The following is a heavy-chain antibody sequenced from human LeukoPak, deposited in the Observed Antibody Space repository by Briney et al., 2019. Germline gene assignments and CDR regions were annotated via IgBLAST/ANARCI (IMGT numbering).Heavy chain of an antibody. Sequence: NPGGSLRLSCAASGFTFGSYSMNWVRQAPGKGLEWVSSISSSSSYIYYADSVKGRFTISRDNAKNSLYLQMNSLRAEDTAVYYCAKAAGPRHDTTTHDRWGQGTLVTVSS. J-gene: IGHJ4*02. D-gene: IGHD3-22*01. CDR1: GFTFGSYS. CDR3: AKAAGPRHDTTTHDR. CDR2: ISSSSSYI. V-gene: IGHV3-21*04.